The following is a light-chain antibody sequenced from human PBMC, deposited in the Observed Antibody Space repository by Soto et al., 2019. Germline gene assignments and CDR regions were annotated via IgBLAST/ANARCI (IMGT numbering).Light chain of an antibody. J-gene: IGKJ3*01. Sequence: DIVMTQSPDSLAVSLGERATINCRSSHSVLYRTDNQNYLAWYQQKPGRPPKLLFYWASTRESGVPDRFSGSKSGTSASLAITGLQAEDEADCYCQSYDSSLSGFYVFGTGT. V-gene: IGKV4-1*01. CDR2: WAS. CDR1: HSVLYRTDNQNY. CDR3: QSYDSSLSGFYV.